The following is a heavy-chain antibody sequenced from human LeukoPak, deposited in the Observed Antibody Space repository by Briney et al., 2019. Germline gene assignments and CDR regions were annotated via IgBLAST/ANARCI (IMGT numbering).Heavy chain of an antibody. J-gene: IGHJ4*02. D-gene: IGHD3-10*01. CDR2: ISSSSSTI. Sequence: PGGSLRLSCAASGFTFSSYSMNWVRQAPGEGLEWVSYISSSSSTIYYAESVKGRFTISRDNAKNSLYLQMNSLRAEDTAVYYCARDQTLWFGELLNDYWGQGTLVTVSS. CDR3: ARDQTLWFGELLNDY. V-gene: IGHV3-48*01. CDR1: GFTFSSYS.